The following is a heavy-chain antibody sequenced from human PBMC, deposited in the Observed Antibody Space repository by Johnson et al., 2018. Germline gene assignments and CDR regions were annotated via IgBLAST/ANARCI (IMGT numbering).Heavy chain of an antibody. CDR2: TSYDGSNK. Sequence: QVQLVESGGGVVQPGRSLRLSCAASGFIISSYGMHWVRQAPGKGLEWVAVTSYDGSNKYYADSVKGRFTISRDNSKNTLYLQMNSLRVEDTAVYYCAKGSDCYGYGDACDIWGQGTMVTVSS. J-gene: IGHJ3*02. CDR1: GFIISSYG. V-gene: IGHV3-30*18. CDR3: AKGSDCYGYGDACDI. D-gene: IGHD5-18*01.